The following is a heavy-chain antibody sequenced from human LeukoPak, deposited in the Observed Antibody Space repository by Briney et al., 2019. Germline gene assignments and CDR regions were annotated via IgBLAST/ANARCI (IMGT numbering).Heavy chain of an antibody. Sequence: GGSLRLSCAASGFTFSSYEMNWVRQAPGKGLEWVSYISSSGSTIYYADSVKGRFTISRDNAKNSLYLQMNSLRAEDTAVYYCARVYCGGGCYSGYYGMDVWGQGTTVTVSS. CDR1: GFTFSSYE. CDR2: ISSSGSTI. CDR3: ARVYCGGGCYSGYYGMDV. D-gene: IGHD2-21*02. J-gene: IGHJ6*02. V-gene: IGHV3-48*03.